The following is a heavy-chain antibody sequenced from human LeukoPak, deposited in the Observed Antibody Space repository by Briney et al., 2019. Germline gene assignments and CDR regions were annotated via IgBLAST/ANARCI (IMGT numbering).Heavy chain of an antibody. CDR3: TVATGTTFDY. V-gene: IGHV3-30*04. CDR1: GFTFSHLA. CDR2: ISDDTYTK. D-gene: IGHD4-17*01. J-gene: IGHJ4*02. Sequence: GGSLRLSCAASGFTFSHLAMYWVRQAPGKGLECVSLISDDTYTKYYADSVKGRFIISRDNSKNMLYLQMNGLGTDDSALYYCTVATGTTFDYWGQGSLVTVSS.